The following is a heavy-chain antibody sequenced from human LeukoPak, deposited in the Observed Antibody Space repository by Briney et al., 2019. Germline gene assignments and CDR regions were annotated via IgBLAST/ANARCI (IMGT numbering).Heavy chain of an antibody. CDR3: KSGGAAPGSFDY. Sequence: GGSLRLSCAASGFTFTTYWMSWMRQAPGKGLQWVANIKHDGSEQYYVDSVKGRFTISRDNAKNSLFLQMNSLGVEDTAVYYCKSGGAAPGSFDYWGHGALVTVSS. CDR1: GFTFTTYW. J-gene: IGHJ4*01. CDR2: IKHDGSEQ. V-gene: IGHV3-7*01. D-gene: IGHD1-26*01.